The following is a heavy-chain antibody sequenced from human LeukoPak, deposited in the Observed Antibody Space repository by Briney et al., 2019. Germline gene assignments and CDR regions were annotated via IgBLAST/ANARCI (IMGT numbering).Heavy chain of an antibody. CDR3: AGEVYRPW. Sequence: GGSLRLSCAVSGFSISSNYISWVRQAPGKGLEWVSVIFSGGTTKYADSVKGRFTISRDNSRNILFLQMNSLKAEDTAIYYCAGEVYRPWWGQGILVTVSS. CDR1: GFSISSNY. D-gene: IGHD2-8*01. J-gene: IGHJ4*02. CDR2: IFSGGTT. V-gene: IGHV3-66*01.